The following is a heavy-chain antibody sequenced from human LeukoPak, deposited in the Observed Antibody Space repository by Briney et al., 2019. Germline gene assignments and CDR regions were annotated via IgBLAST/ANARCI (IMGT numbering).Heavy chain of an antibody. V-gene: IGHV4-59*08. D-gene: IGHD6-19*01. Sequence: SETLSLTCTVSGGSISSYYWSWIRQPPGKGLEWIGYIYYSGSTNYNPSLKSRVTVSVDTSKNQFSLKLSSVTAADTAVYYCARHSAVAGTGYWGQGTLVTVSS. J-gene: IGHJ4*02. CDR3: ARHSAVAGTGY. CDR1: GGSISSYY. CDR2: IYYSGST.